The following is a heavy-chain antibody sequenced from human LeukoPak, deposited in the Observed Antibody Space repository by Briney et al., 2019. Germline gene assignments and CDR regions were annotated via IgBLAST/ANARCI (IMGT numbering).Heavy chain of an antibody. V-gene: IGHV4-4*07. CDR3: ARDLGFAAAGTVAFDP. Sequence: PSETLSLTCTVSDGSISSSYWRWIRQPAGKGLEWIGRIYTSGNTNYNPSLKSRVTMSVDTSKNQFSLKLNFVTAADTAMYYCARDLGFAAAGTVAFDPWGQGTLVIVSS. J-gene: IGHJ5*02. CDR1: DGSISSSY. D-gene: IGHD6-13*01. CDR2: IYTSGNT.